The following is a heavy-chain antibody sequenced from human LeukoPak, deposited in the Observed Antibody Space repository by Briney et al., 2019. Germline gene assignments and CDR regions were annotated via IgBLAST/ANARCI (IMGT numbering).Heavy chain of an antibody. D-gene: IGHD3-22*01. CDR2: IKNDGTST. CDR3: ARRYDSSGSSFDY. CDR1: GFTFSRYW. V-gene: IGHV3-74*01. Sequence: GGSLRLSCAASGFTFSRYWMYWVRQAPGKGLVWVSHIKNDGTSTTYADSVKGRFTISRDNVKNTLYLQMNSLRAEDTAVYYCARRYDSSGSSFDYWGQGTLVTVSS. J-gene: IGHJ4*02.